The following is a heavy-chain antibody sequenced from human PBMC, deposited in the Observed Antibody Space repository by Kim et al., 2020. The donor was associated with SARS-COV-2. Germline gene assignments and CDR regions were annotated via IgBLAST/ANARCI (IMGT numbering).Heavy chain of an antibody. CDR3: AKLGGYSFGLLPVDY. CDR1: GFTFSSYA. CDR2: ISGSGGST. Sequence: GGSLRLSCAASGFTFSSYAMSWVRQAPGKGLEWVSVISGSGGSTYYADSVKGRFTISRDNSKNTLYLQMNSLRAEDTAVYYCAKLGGYSFGLLPVDYWGQGTLVTVSS. V-gene: IGHV3-23*01. J-gene: IGHJ4*02. D-gene: IGHD5-18*01.